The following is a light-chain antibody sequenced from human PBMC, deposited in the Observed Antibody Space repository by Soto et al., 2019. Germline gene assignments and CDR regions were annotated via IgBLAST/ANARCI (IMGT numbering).Light chain of an antibody. V-gene: IGKV3-11*01. J-gene: IGKJ5*01. CDR1: QSVSSY. CDR2: DAS. CDR3: QQRSNWPAIT. Sequence: EIVLTQSPATLSLSPGERATLSCRASQSVSSYLAWYQQKPGQAPRLLIYDASNRATGIPGRFSGSGSGTDFTPTISSLEPEDFAVYYCQQRSNWPAITFGQGTRLEIK.